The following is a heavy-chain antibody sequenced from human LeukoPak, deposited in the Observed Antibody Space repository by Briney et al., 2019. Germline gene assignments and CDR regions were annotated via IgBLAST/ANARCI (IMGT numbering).Heavy chain of an antibody. D-gene: IGHD3-10*01. J-gene: IGHJ6*03. CDR3: TGSSGSSQEDYYYYMDV. CDR2: ISSSGSTI. Sequence: HPGGSLRLSCAASGFTFSSYEMNWVRQAPGKGLEWVSYISSSGSTIYYADSVKGRFTISRDNAKNSLYLQMNSLRAEDTAVYYCTGSSGSSQEDYYYYMDVWGKGTTVTISS. CDR1: GFTFSSYE. V-gene: IGHV3-48*03.